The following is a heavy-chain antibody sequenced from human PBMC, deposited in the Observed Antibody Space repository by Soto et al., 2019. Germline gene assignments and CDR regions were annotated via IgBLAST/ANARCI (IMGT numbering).Heavy chain of an antibody. CDR1: GGTFSSYT. J-gene: IGHJ5*02. D-gene: IGHD6-19*01. CDR3: ARGLDSSGWYNWFDP. CDR2: IIPILGIA. Sequence: EASVKVCCKASGGTFSSYTISWVRQDHGQGLEWMGRIIPILGIANYAQKFQGRVTITADKSTSTAYMELSSLRSEDTAVYYCARGLDSSGWYNWFDPWGQGTLVTVSS. V-gene: IGHV1-69*02.